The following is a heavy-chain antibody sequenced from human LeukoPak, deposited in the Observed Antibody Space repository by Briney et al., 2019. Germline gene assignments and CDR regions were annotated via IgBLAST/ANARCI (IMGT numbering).Heavy chain of an antibody. CDR3: ATNYTAVSAFDS. Sequence: SETLSLTCTVSGGSINSYYWNWIRQPAGKGLEWIGHIQTSGSTKYNPSLKSRVTMSIDTSKNQFSLNLYSVTAADTAVYYCATNYTAVSAFDSWGQGPLVTVSS. CDR2: IQTSGST. D-gene: IGHD6-19*01. J-gene: IGHJ4*02. CDR1: GGSINSYY. V-gene: IGHV4-4*07.